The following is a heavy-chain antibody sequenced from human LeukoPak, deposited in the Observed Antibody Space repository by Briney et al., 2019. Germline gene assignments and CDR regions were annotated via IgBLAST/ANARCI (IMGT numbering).Heavy chain of an antibody. V-gene: IGHV1-18*01. Sequence: GASVKVSCKASGYTFTSYGISWVRQAPGQGLEWMGWISAYNGNTNYAQKLQGRVTMTTDTSTSTAYKELRSLRSEDTAVYYCARNEQLFRHSDYYYYMDVWGKGTTVTVSS. D-gene: IGHD2-21*01. CDR3: ARNEQLFRHSDYYYYMDV. J-gene: IGHJ6*03. CDR2: ISAYNGNT. CDR1: GYTFTSYG.